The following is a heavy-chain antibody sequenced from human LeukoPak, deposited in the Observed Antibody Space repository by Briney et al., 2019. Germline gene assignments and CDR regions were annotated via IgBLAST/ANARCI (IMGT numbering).Heavy chain of an antibody. Sequence: HPGGSLRLSCATSGFTFSSYWMNWVRQAPGKGLEWVANIKQDGSEKYYVDSVKGRFTISRDNARNSLYLQMNSLRAEDTALYYCAKDIVGGYDPAFDYWGQGTLVTVSS. V-gene: IGHV3-7*03. CDR2: IKQDGSEK. CDR1: GFTFSSYW. J-gene: IGHJ4*02. CDR3: AKDIVGGYDPAFDY. D-gene: IGHD5-12*01.